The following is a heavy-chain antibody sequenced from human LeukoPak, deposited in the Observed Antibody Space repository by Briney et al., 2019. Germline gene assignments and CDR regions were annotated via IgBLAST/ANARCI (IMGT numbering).Heavy chain of an antibody. CDR3: ARGRAVDY. D-gene: IGHD6-19*01. CDR1: GGSFSGYY. V-gene: IGHV4-34*01. J-gene: IGHJ4*02. Sequence: SETLSLTCAVYGGSFSGYYWSWIRQPPGKGLEWIGEINHSGSTNYDPSLKSRVTISVDTSKNQFSLKLSSVTAADTAVYYCARGRAVDYWGQGTLVTVSS. CDR2: INHSGST.